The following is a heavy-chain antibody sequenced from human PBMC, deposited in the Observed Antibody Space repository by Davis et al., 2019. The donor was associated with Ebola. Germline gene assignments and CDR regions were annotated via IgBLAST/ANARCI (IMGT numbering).Heavy chain of an antibody. D-gene: IGHD3-16*01. J-gene: IGHJ6*03. CDR3: TKSSGGVTFDYMDA. CDR1: GFTVSSNY. V-gene: IGHV3-53*01. CDR2: NFRGDEP. Sequence: GESLKISCAASGFTVSSNYMTWVRQAPGKGLEWVASLNFRGDEPFYAASVRGRFTISRDNSQKTLFLQMNTLRDDDSATYYCTKSSGGVTFDYMDAWGKGTVVTVSS.